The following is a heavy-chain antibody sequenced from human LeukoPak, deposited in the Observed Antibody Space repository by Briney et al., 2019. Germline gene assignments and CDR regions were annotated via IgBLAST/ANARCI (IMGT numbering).Heavy chain of an antibody. CDR1: GGSISSGSYY. D-gene: IGHD3/OR15-3a*01. CDR3: ARHLRWRTSFSPFDY. CDR2: IYTSGST. V-gene: IGHV4-61*02. J-gene: IGHJ4*02. Sequence: TLSLTCTVSGGSISSGSYYWSWIRQPAGKGLEWIGRIYTSGSTNYNPSLKSRVTISVDTSKNQFSLKLSSVTAADTAVYYCARHLRWRTSFSPFDYWGQGTLVTVSS.